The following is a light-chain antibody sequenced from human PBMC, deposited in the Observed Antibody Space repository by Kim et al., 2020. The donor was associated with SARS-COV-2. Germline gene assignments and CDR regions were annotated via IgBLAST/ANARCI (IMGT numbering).Light chain of an antibody. V-gene: IGKV1-16*01. CDR3: HKYDSYPPP. J-gene: IGKJ2*01. CDR2: EAS. CDR1: LGISNY. Sequence: DIQMTQTPTSLSASVGDTVSITCRASLGISNYLAWYRQKPGKAPKSLIYEASTLQSGVPSRFRGSGSGTEFTLTINSLQPDDFATYFCHKYDSYPPPFGKGTKLEI.